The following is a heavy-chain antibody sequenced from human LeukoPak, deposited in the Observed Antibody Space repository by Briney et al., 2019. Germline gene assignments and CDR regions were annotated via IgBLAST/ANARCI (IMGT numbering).Heavy chain of an antibody. CDR2: ISSSSNI. Sequence: GGSLTLSCAASGFTFSSYSMNWVRHPPGKGLEWVSSISSSSNICYADSVKGRFTISRDNAKNSRYLQMNSLRAEDTAVYYSARETKRVGDAFDIWGQGAMVTVSS. CDR3: ARETKRVGDAFDI. V-gene: IGHV3-21*01. J-gene: IGHJ3*02. D-gene: IGHD3-10*01. CDR1: GFTFSSYS.